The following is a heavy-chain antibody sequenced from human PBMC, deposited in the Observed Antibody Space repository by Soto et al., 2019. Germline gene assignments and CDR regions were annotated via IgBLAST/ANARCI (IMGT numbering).Heavy chain of an antibody. V-gene: IGHV4-30-2*01. J-gene: IGHJ4*03. Sequence: TLSFTCAVSGGYISGGDYSLSWIRQPPGTGLEGIGFIYNSGSTDYNSSLKSRVTSSGDRAKNHFFLNLTSVTAADTAVYYCSTYRTFFRICGQGTQVIVSS. CDR2: IYNSGST. D-gene: IGHD3-3*02. CDR3: STYRTFFRI. CDR1: GGYISGGDYS.